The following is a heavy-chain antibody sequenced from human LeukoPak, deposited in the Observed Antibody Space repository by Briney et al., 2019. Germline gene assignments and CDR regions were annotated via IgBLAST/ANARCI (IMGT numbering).Heavy chain of an antibody. CDR3: ARGGYSGYDRYNWFDP. D-gene: IGHD5-12*01. V-gene: IGHV1-8*01. CDR1: GYTVTSYD. Sequence: ASVKVSCKASGYTVTSYDINWVGQATGQGGEGRGGMNPNRGKTGDAQKFHGRVTMTRNTSISTAYMELTSLRSEDTAVYYCARGGYSGYDRYNWFDPWRQGTLVTVSS. CDR2: MNPNRGKT. J-gene: IGHJ5*02.